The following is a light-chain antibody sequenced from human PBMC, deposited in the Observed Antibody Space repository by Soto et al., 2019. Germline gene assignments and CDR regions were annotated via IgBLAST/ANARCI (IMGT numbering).Light chain of an antibody. Sequence: EIVLTQSPATLSSFPGDRVTLSCRASQYSNTRLAWYQHRPGKSPRLPIYQTSLRAAGIPARFSASGSGTDFTRTISDVQPEDFELYYCRQRQSWTRTFGQGTKVDIK. CDR1: QYSNTR. J-gene: IGKJ1*01. V-gene: IGKV3-11*01. CDR3: RQRQSWTRT. CDR2: QTS.